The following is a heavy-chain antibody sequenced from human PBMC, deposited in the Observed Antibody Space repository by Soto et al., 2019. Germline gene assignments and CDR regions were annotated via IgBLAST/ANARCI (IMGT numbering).Heavy chain of an antibody. CDR3: ARVYSGSYSDS. CDR1: GASIHNGGYF. CDR2: IYYSGST. V-gene: IGHV4-61*08. D-gene: IGHD1-26*01. Sequence: SETLSLTCSVSGASIHNGGYFWSWIRQSPEKGLEWIGYIYYSGSTYYNPSLKTRLTISVDKSKNQFSLKLSSVTAADTAVCYCARVYSGSYSDSWGRGTLVTVSS. J-gene: IGHJ4*02.